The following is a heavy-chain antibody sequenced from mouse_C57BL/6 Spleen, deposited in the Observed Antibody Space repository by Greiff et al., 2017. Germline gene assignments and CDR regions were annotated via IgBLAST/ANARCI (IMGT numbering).Heavy chain of an antibody. D-gene: IGHD4-1*01. J-gene: IGHJ2*01. CDR1: GYAFSSYW. CDR2: IYPGDGDT. CDR3: ARSGGLGGGRDYFDY. Sequence: QVQLQQSGAELVKPGASVKISCKASGYAFSSYWMNWVKQRPGKGLEWIGQIYPGDGDTNYNGKFKGKATLTADKSSSTAYMQLSSLTSEDSAVYFCARSGGLGGGRDYFDYWGQGTTLTVSS. V-gene: IGHV1-80*01.